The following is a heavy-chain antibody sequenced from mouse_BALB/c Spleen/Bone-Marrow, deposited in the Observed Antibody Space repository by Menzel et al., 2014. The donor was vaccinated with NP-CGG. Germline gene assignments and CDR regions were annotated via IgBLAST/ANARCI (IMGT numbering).Heavy chain of an antibody. Sequence: VQLQQSGAELARPGASVKMSCRASGYTFTTYTIHWVRQRPGQGLEWIGYINPSSGYTNYIQKFKDKATLTADKSSSTAYMQLGSLTSEDSAVYYCARRDDGYVFFDYWGQGTTLTVSS. CDR3: ARRDDGYVFFDY. V-gene: IGHV1-4*01. D-gene: IGHD2-3*01. J-gene: IGHJ2*01. CDR2: INPSSGYT. CDR1: GYTFTTYT.